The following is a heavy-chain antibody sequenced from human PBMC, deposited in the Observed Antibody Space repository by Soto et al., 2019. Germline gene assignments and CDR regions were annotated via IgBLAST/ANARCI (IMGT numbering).Heavy chain of an antibody. CDR2: INPNSGGT. D-gene: IGHD2-21*02. CDR3: ARQLAYCGGDCYSEPIDY. J-gene: IGHJ4*02. CDR1: GYTFTAYY. Sequence: ASVKVSCKTFGYTFTAYYIHWVRQAPGQGLEWMGWINPNSGGTNYAQKFQGRFTMTRDTSISTAYMELVRLRSDDTAVYYCARQLAYCGGDCYSEPIDYWGQGTLVTVSS. V-gene: IGHV1-2*02.